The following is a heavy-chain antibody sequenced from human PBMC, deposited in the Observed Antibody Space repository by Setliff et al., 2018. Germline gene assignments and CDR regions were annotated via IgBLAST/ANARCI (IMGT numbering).Heavy chain of an antibody. V-gene: IGHV4-39*01. CDR2: ISYDGAT. D-gene: IGHD4-4*01. CDR3: AREGRWDYSYPIY. Sequence: SETLSLTCSVSDDSFYSSSYYWAWIRQPPGRGLEWIGSISYDGATNYNSSLKSRVAMSLDVPERQLALKLSSVTAVDAAVYYCAREGRWDYSYPIYWGQGILVTVSS. CDR1: DDSFYSSSYY. J-gene: IGHJ4*02.